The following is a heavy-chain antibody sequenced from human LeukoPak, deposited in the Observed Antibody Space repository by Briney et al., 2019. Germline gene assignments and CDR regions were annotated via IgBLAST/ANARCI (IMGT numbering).Heavy chain of an antibody. D-gene: IGHD3-3*01. CDR2: ISWNSGSI. V-gene: IGHV3-9*01. Sequence: GRSLRLSCAASGFTFDDYAMHWVRQAPGKGLEWVSGISWNSGSIGYADSVKGRFTISRDNAKNSLYLQMNSLRAEDTALYYCAKGLRFLEWSLRGDALDIWGQGTMVTVSS. J-gene: IGHJ3*02. CDR3: AKGLRFLEWSLRGDALDI. CDR1: GFTFDDYA.